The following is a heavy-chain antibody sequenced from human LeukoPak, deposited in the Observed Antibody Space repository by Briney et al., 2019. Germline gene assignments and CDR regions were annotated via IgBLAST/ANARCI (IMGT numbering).Heavy chain of an antibody. Sequence: GGSLRLSCAASGFTFSDYSMKWVRQAPGKGLEWVSSISTGSSYKYYGDSVKGRFTISRDNAKNSLYLQMNSLRAEDTAVYYCARGPTLIGVTGTWPLDCWGQGTLVIDSS. D-gene: IGHD6-19*01. CDR1: GFTFSDYS. J-gene: IGHJ4*02. V-gene: IGHV3-21*01. CDR2: ISTGSSYK. CDR3: ARGPTLIGVTGTWPLDC.